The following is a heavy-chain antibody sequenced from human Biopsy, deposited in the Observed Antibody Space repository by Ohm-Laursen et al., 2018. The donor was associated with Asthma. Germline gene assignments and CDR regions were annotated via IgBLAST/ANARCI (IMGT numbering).Heavy chain of an antibody. Sequence: SSVKVSCKPLGGTFNTYVIGWARQAPGQGLEWMGWINSVFGTTTYPQKFQDRVTITADDSTSTVYMELTSLRSEDTAVYYCARKAGSCISRTCYSLDFWGQGTLVTVSS. V-gene: IGHV1-69*01. CDR1: GGTFNTYV. D-gene: IGHD2-2*01. CDR2: INSVFGTT. J-gene: IGHJ4*02. CDR3: ARKAGSCISRTCYSLDF.